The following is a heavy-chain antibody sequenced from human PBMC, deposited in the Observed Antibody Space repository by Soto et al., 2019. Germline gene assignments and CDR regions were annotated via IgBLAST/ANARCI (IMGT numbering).Heavy chain of an antibody. J-gene: IGHJ5*02. Sequence: GASVKVSCKASGGTFSSYAISWVRQAPGQGLEWMGGIIPIFGTANYAQKFQGRVTITADESTSTAYMELSSLRSEDTAVYYCVRDGTKTLRDWFDPWGQGISVTVSS. CDR3: VRDGTKTLRDWFDP. D-gene: IGHD1-1*01. CDR1: GGTFSSYA. V-gene: IGHV1-69*13. CDR2: IIPIFGTA.